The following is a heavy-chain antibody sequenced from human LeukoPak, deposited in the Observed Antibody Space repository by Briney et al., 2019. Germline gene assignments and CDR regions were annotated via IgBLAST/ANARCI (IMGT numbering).Heavy chain of an antibody. J-gene: IGHJ4*02. CDR2: ISNFVSST. Sequence: PGGSLRLSCAASGFTFSNYAMNWVRQAPGKGLEWVSTISNFVSSTYYADSVKGRFTISRDNSKNTLYLQMNSLRAEDTALYYCAKDLYDFWSGFDYWGQGTLVTVSS. CDR3: AKDLYDFWSGFDY. D-gene: IGHD3-3*01. V-gene: IGHV3-23*01. CDR1: GFTFSNYA.